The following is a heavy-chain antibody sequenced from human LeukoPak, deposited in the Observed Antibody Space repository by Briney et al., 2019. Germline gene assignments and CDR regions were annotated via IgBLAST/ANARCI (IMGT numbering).Heavy chain of an antibody. CDR1: GYTFTIYY. D-gene: IGHD5-24*01. CDR3: ARDRIGYNKLGDY. J-gene: IGHJ4*02. Sequence: ASVTVSCTASGYTFTIYYMHWVRQAPGQGLEWMGIINPSGGSTSYAQKFQGRVTMTRDTSTSTVYMELSSLRSEDTAVYYCARDRIGYNKLGDYWGQGTLVTVSS. V-gene: IGHV1-46*01. CDR2: INPSGGST.